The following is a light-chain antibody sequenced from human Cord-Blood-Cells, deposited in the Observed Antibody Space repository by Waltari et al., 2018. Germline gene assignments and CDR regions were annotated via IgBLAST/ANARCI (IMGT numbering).Light chain of an antibody. V-gene: IGKV1-33*01. CDR1: QDISNY. J-gene: IGKJ4*01. Sequence: DIQMTQSPSSLSASVGARVTITCQASQDISNYLNWYQQKPGKAPKLLIYDASNLETGVPSRFSGSRSGTDFTFTISSLQPEDIATYYCQQYDNLPRLTFGGGTKVEIK. CDR2: DAS. CDR3: QQYDNLPRLT.